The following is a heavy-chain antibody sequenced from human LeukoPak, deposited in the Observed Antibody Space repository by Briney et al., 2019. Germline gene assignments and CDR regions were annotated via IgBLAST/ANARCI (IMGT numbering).Heavy chain of an antibody. CDR1: GYTFTGYY. CDR3: AAVPYDSGGYYGYYFDY. Sequence: GASVKVSCKASGYTFTGYYMHWVRQAPGQGLEWMGWINPNSGNTNYAQKFQERVTITRDMSTSTAYMELSSLRSEDTAVYYCAAVPYDSGGYYGYYFDYWGQGTLVTVSS. J-gene: IGHJ4*02. CDR2: INPNSGNT. V-gene: IGHV1-2*02. D-gene: IGHD3-22*01.